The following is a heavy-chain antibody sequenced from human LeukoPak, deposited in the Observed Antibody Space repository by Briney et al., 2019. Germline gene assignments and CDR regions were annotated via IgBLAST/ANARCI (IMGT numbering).Heavy chain of an antibody. J-gene: IGHJ3*02. CDR2: IYYSGST. CDR3: ARGQNRASAFDI. V-gene: IGHV4-31*03. Sequence: SQTLSLTCTVSGGSISSGGYYWSWLRQHPGRGLEWIGYIYYSGSTYYNPSLKSRVTISVDTSKNQFSLKLSSVTAADTAVYYCARGQNRASAFDIWGQGTMVTVSS. D-gene: IGHD1-14*01. CDR1: GGSISSGGYY.